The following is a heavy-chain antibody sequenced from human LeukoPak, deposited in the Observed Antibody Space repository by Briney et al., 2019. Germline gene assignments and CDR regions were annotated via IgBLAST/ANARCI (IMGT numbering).Heavy chain of an antibody. D-gene: IGHD6-13*01. V-gene: IGHV3-23*01. CDR1: GFTFSSYA. CDR2: ISGSGGST. J-gene: IGHJ3*02. Sequence: GGSLRLSCAASGFTFSSYAMSWVRQAPGKGLEWVSAISGSGGSTYYADSVKGRFTISRDNSKNTLYLQMSSLRAEDTAVYYCAKDRGVAAAGIVGAFDIWGQGTMVTVSS. CDR3: AKDRGVAAAGIVGAFDI.